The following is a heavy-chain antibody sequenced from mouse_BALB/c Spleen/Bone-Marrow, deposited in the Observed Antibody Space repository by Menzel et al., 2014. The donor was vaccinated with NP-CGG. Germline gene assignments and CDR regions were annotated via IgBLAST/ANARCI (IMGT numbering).Heavy chain of an antibody. CDR3: ARNFYGSSYFDY. CDR1: GYTFTAYA. CDR2: ISTYSGNT. Sequence: QVQLQQSGPELVRPGVSVKLSCKGSGYTFTAYAMHWVKQSHAKSLEWIGLISTYSGNTHYNQNFKVKATMTVDKSSSTAYMELARLTSEDSAIYYCARNFYGSSYFDYWGQGTTLTVSS. D-gene: IGHD1-1*01. V-gene: IGHV1-67*01. J-gene: IGHJ2*01.